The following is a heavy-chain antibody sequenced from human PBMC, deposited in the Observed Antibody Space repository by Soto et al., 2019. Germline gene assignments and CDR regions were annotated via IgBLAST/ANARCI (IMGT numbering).Heavy chain of an antibody. CDR1: GGTFSSYA. Sequence: SVKVSCKASGGTFSSYAISWVRQAPGQGLEWMGGIIPIFGTANYAQKFQGRVTITADESTSTAYMELSSLRSEDTAVYYCARDLGGRGLRYFDWLLPFYYYGMDVWGQGTTVTVSS. CDR3: ARDLGGRGLRYFDWLLPFYYYGMDV. V-gene: IGHV1-69*13. D-gene: IGHD3-9*01. J-gene: IGHJ6*02. CDR2: IIPIFGTA.